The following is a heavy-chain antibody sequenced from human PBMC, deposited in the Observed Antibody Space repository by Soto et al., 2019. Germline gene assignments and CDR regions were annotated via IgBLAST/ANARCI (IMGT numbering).Heavy chain of an antibody. J-gene: IGHJ3*02. D-gene: IGHD2-21*02. CDR1: GFTFSSYG. Sequence: GGSLRLSCAASGFTFSSYGMHWVRQAPGKGLEWVAVISYDGSNKYYADSVKGRCTISRDNSKNTLYLQMNSLRAGDTAVYYCAKGEGAQIVVVTASDAFDNWGQGTMVTVSS. V-gene: IGHV3-30*18. CDR3: AKGEGAQIVVVTASDAFDN. CDR2: ISYDGSNK.